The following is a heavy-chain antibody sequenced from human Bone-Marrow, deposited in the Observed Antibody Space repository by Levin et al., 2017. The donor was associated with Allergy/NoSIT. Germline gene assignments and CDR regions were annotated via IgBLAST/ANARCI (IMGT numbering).Heavy chain of an antibody. J-gene: IGHJ4*02. V-gene: IGHV3-49*04. CDR1: GFVFRDSA. CDR3: TRLIVVGGTAPYYFDY. CDR2: ITSYTYGGST. Sequence: QTLSLTCATSGFVFRDSAMSWVRQAPGKGLEWVAFITSYTYGGSTQYAASVRGRFSISRDDSQRTAYLQMNSLNAEDTAIYYCTRLIVVGGTAPYYFDYWGQGVLVTVSS. D-gene: IGHD2-15*01.